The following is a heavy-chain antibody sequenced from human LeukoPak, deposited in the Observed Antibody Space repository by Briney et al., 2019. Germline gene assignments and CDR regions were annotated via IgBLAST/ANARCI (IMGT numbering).Heavy chain of an antibody. Sequence: SETLSLTCTVSGDYWGWIRQSPGEGLEWIGGMYYSGTTYYNPSLKSRVTMSADTSNNQFSLNLTFVTAADTAIYYCARRTTSMSNYYFDSWGQGTLVTVSS. CDR2: MYYSGTT. CDR3: ARRTTSMSNYYFDS. V-gene: IGHV4-39*07. CDR1: GDY. J-gene: IGHJ4*02. D-gene: IGHD5-18*01.